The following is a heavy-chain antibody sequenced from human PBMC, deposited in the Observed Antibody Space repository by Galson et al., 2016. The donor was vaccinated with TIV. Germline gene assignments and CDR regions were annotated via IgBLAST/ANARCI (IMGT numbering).Heavy chain of an antibody. V-gene: IGHV4-38-2*01. CDR1: GYSISSGYY. D-gene: IGHD4-11*01. CDR3: ARVYSDYPGGAFDI. Sequence: SKTLSLTCGVSGYSISSGYYWGWIRQPPGKGLEWIGSIYHSGMTYYNPSLKSRVAVSIATSRNQFSLKLSSVTAPDTAVYFCARVYSDYPGGAFDIWGQGTMVTVSS. J-gene: IGHJ3*02. CDR2: IYHSGMT.